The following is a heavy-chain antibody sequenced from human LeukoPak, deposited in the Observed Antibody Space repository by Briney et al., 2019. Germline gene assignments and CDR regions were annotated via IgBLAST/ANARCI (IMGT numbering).Heavy chain of an antibody. Sequence: GGSLRLSCAASGFTFDDYAMHWVRQPPGKGLGWVSGISWNSGSIGYADSVKGRFTISRDNAKNSLYLQMNSLRAEDTALYYCAKDGPYGDYSYYFDYWGQGTLVTVSS. V-gene: IGHV3-9*01. J-gene: IGHJ4*02. D-gene: IGHD4-17*01. CDR2: ISWNSGSI. CDR3: AKDGPYGDYSYYFDY. CDR1: GFTFDDYA.